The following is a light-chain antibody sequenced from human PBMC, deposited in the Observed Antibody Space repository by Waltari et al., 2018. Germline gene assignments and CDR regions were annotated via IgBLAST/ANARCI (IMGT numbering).Light chain of an antibody. J-gene: IGLJ3*02. V-gene: IGLV1-40*01. CDR2: GTS. Sequence: QSVLTQPPSVSGAPGQRVTISCTGSSSNIGAGYDVHWYQQLPGTATKLIIYGTSNRPSGVPDRFSGSKSGTSASLAITGLQAEDEADYYCQSYDSSLNWVFGGGTKLTVL. CDR3: QSYDSSLNWV. CDR1: SSNIGAGYD.